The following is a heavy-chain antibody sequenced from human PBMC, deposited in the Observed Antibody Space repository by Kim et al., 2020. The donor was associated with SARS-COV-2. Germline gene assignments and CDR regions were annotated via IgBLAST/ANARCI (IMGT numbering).Heavy chain of an antibody. Sequence: YHPSLKSRVTISVDTSKTQFSLKLSSVTAADTAVYYCARGTPYGDYGFDYWGQGTLVTVSS. CDR3: ARGTPYGDYGFDY. V-gene: IGHV4-59*09. J-gene: IGHJ4*02. D-gene: IGHD4-17*01.